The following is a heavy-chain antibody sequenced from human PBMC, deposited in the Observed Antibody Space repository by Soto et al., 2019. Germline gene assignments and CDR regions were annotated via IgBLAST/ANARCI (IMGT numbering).Heavy chain of an antibody. D-gene: IGHD5-12*01. CDR3: ARDHPEEATTQKGCDP. CDR2: ISAYNGNT. Sequence: QVQLVQSGAEVKKPGASVKVSCKASGYTFTSYGISWVRQAPGQGLELMGWISAYNGNTNYAQKLQGRVTITINTSTSTAYMELRGLKSDDTAVYYCARDHPEEATTQKGCDPWGQGTLVTVSS. V-gene: IGHV1-18*01. J-gene: IGHJ5*02. CDR1: GYTFTSYG.